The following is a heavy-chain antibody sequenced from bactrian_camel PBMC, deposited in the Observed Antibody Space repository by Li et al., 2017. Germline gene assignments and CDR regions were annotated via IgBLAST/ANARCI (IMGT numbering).Heavy chain of an antibody. CDR3: AAPFCGTETMSRMAHLGH. D-gene: IGHD4*01. J-gene: IGHJ4*01. V-gene: IGHV3S55*01. CDR2: MGSGGS. CDR1: GYSEYAEYC. Sequence: VQLVESGGGSVQAGGSLRLTCVASGYSEYAEYCLGWFRQVPGKEREAVAGMGSGGSSYADSVQGRFTFSQGDAKNISYLQMTSLKPEDTALYYCAAPFCGTETMSRMAHLGHRGQGTQVTVS.